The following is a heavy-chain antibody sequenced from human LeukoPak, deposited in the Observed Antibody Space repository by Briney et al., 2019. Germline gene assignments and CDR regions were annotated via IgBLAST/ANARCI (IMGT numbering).Heavy chain of an antibody. V-gene: IGHV3-23*01. CDR3: AKDPRGGYSGSWYFDY. J-gene: IGHJ4*02. D-gene: IGHD5-12*01. CDR2: ISGSGDSI. CDR1: GFTFSSYV. Sequence: GGSLRLSCSASGFTFSSYVLSWVRQATGKGPEWVSAISGSGDSIYYADSVKGRFTISRDNSKNTLYLQMNSLTAEDTAIYYCAKDPRGGYSGSWYFDYWGQGTLVTVSS.